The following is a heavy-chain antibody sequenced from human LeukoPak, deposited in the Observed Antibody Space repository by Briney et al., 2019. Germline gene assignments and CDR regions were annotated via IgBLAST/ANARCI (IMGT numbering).Heavy chain of an antibody. CDR2: IYYSGST. V-gene: IGHV4-39*02. CDR1: GGSISSSSYY. J-gene: IGHJ3*02. CDR3: ARESARYGGKLKYAFDI. D-gene: IGHD4-23*01. Sequence: QSSETLSLTCTVSGGSISSSSYYWGWIRQPPGKGLVWIGSIYYSGSTYYNPSLKSRVTISVDTSKNQYSLKLSSVTAAETAVYYCARESARYGGKLKYAFDIWGQGTMVTVSS.